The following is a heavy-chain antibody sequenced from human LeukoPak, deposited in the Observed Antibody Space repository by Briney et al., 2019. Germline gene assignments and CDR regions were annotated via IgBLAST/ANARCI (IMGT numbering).Heavy chain of an antibody. J-gene: IGHJ4*02. Sequence: SETLSFTCTVSGGSISSYYWSWIRQPPGKGLEWIGYIYHSGSTYYNPSLKSRVTISVDRSKNQFSLKLSSVTAADTAVYYCAREGRGYSYGYIDYWGQGTLVTVSS. D-gene: IGHD5-18*01. CDR1: GGSISSYY. CDR3: AREGRGYSYGYIDY. V-gene: IGHV4-59*12. CDR2: IYHSGST.